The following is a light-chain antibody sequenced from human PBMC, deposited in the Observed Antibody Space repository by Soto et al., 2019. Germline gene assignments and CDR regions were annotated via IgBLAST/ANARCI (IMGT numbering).Light chain of an antibody. Sequence: QSALTQPASVSGSPGQSITISCTGSSSDVGAYNYVTWYQQHPGKAPKLMIYEVINRPSGVSNRFAGSKSGNTASLTISGLQAEDEADYYCSSYTISNTLVFGGGTKLTVL. CDR3: SSYTISNTLV. CDR1: SSDVGAYNY. CDR2: EVI. V-gene: IGLV2-14*03. J-gene: IGLJ2*01.